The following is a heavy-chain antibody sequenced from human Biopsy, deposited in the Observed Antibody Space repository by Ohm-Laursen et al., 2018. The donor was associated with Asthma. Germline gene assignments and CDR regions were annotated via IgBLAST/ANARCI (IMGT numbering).Heavy chain of an antibody. J-gene: IGHJ3*02. CDR2: ISYDGGNK. CDR1: GFTFSIYD. CDR3: ARTHERWTSIQDDALDI. V-gene: IGHV3-30*03. Sequence: SLRLSCTAPGFTFSIYDIHWVRQAPGKGLEWVAVISYDGGNKFYGDSVKGRFTLSRDNSRNTLYLQMNSLRVEDTAIYYCARTHERWTSIQDDALDIWGQGTMVIVSS. D-gene: IGHD4-23*01.